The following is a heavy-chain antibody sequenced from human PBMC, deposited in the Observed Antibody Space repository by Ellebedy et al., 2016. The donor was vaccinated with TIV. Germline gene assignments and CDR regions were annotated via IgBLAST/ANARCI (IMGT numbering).Heavy chain of an antibody. CDR2: INRSGSS. D-gene: IGHD3-9*01. Sequence: ESLKIPCAASGFTFSTYWMHWIRQRPGKRLEWIGEINRSGSSNYNPSLKSRVTISVDTSNNQLSLNLSSVTAADTAVYYCARARGISRYFDWPTSPPYIWGQGTMVTVSS. CDR1: GFTFSTYW. CDR3: ARARGISRYFDWPTSPPYI. V-gene: IGHV4-34*01. J-gene: IGHJ3*02.